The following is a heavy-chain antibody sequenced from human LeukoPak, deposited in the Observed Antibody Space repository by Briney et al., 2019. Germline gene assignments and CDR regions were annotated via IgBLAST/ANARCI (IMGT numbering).Heavy chain of an antibody. CDR2: ISYDGSNK. V-gene: IGHV3-30-3*01. CDR3: ARDRYSRYYYGSGSFLGWFDP. D-gene: IGHD3-10*01. J-gene: IGHJ5*02. CDR1: GLTFSSYA. Sequence: PGRSLRLSCAASGLTFSSYAMHWVRQAPGKGLEWVAVISYDGSNKYYADSVKGRFTISRDNSKNTLYLQMNSLRAEDTAVYYCARDRYSRYYYGSGSFLGWFDPWGQGTLVTVSS.